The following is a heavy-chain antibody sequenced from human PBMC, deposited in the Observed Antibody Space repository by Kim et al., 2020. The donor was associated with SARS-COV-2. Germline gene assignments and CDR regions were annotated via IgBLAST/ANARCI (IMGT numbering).Heavy chain of an antibody. V-gene: IGHV5-51*01. J-gene: IGHJ4*02. D-gene: IGHD3-10*01. CDR3: ARSITMVRGAPDY. Sequence: YSPSFQGQVTISADKSIRTAYLQWSSLKASDTAMYYCARSITMVRGAPDYWGQGTLVTVSS.